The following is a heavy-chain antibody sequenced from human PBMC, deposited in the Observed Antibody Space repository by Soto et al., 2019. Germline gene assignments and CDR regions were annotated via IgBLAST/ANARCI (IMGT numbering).Heavy chain of an antibody. CDR2: ISGSGGGT. CDR1: GFTFSSYA. CDR3: AKRGGDYYYYYMDV. Sequence: EVQLLESGGGLVQPGGSLRLSCAASGFTFSSYAMSWVRQAPGKGLEWVSAISGSGGGTYYADSVKGRFTISRDNSKNTLYLQMNSLRAEDTAVYYCAKRGGDYYYYYMDVWGKGTTVTVSS. J-gene: IGHJ6*03. V-gene: IGHV3-23*01. D-gene: IGHD3-10*01.